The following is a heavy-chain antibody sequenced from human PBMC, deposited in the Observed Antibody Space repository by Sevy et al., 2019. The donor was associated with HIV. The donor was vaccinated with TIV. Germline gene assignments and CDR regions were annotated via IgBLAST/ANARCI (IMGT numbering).Heavy chain of an antibody. V-gene: IGHV3-30*04. J-gene: IGHJ6*02. CDR3: ARDWNRKDYYYGMDV. Sequence: GGSLRLSCAASGFTFSSYAMHWVRQAPGKGLEWVAVISYDGSNKYYADSVKGRFTISRDNSKNTLYLQMNSLRAEDTAVYYCARDWNRKDYYYGMDVWGQGTTVTVSS. CDR2: ISYDGSNK. CDR1: GFTFSSYA. D-gene: IGHD1-1*01.